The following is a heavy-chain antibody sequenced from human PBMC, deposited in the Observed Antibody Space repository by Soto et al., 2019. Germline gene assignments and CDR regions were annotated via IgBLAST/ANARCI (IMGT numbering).Heavy chain of an antibody. D-gene: IGHD6-13*01. CDR1: GFTFSDYY. CDR2: ISSSSSYI. V-gene: IGHV3-21*01. J-gene: IGHJ6*02. Sequence: GSLRLSCAASGFTFSDYYMNWVRQAPGKGLEWVSSISSSSSYISYADSLRGRFTISRDNAKNSLYLQMNSLRAEDTAVYYCARDRRAAAGYGLDFWGQGTTVTVSS. CDR3: ARDRRAAAGYGLDF.